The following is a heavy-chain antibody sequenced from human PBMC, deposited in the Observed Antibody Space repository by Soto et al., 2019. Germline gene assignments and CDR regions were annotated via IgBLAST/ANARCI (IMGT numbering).Heavy chain of an antibody. Sequence: SETLSLTCAVYGGSFSGYYWSWIRQPPGKGLEWIGEINHSGSTNYNPSLKSRVTISVDTSKNQFSLKLSSVTAADTAVYYCARGDSGSYNWFDPWGQGTLVTVSS. CDR2: INHSGST. CDR3: ARGDSGSYNWFDP. CDR1: GGSFSGYY. V-gene: IGHV4-34*01. J-gene: IGHJ5*02. D-gene: IGHD1-26*01.